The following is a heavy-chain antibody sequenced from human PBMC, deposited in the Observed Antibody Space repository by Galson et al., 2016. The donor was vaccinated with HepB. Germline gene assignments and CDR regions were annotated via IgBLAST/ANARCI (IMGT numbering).Heavy chain of an antibody. D-gene: IGHD6-19*01. Sequence: SLRLSCAGSGFIFDRYSLNWVRQAPGKGLEWVSYISSSSRAIYYADSVKGRFTISRDNAKNSLYLQMNSLRAEDTAVYYCARVPGLVQFDYWGQGTLVTVSS. CDR2: ISSSSRAI. V-gene: IGHV3-48*04. CDR1: GFIFDRYS. J-gene: IGHJ4*02. CDR3: ARVPGLVQFDY.